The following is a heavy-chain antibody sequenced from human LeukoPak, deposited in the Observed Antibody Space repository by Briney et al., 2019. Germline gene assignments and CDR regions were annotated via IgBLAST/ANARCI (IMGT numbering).Heavy chain of an antibody. D-gene: IGHD1-1*01. Sequence: GGSLRLSCAASGFSFSSYGMHWVRQAPGKGLEWVAFIRYDGSNKYYADSVKGRFTISRDNSKNTLYLQMNSLRAGDTAVYYCVRITTGTADYWGQGTLVTVSS. V-gene: IGHV3-30*02. CDR3: VRITTGTADY. CDR1: GFSFSSYG. J-gene: IGHJ4*02. CDR2: IRYDGSNK.